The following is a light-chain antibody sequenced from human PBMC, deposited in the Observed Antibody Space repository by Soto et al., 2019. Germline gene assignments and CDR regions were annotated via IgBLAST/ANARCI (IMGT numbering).Light chain of an antibody. J-gene: IGKJ1*01. V-gene: IGKV3-20*01. Sequence: EIVLTQSPGTLSLSPGERATLSCRASQTVTNNYLAWYQQKPGQAPRLLVDDASRTVAGIPDRFRGSGSGTDFTLTITRLEPEDFAVYYCQQCATSPRTFGQGTKVEIK. CDR3: QQCATSPRT. CDR2: DAS. CDR1: QTVTNNY.